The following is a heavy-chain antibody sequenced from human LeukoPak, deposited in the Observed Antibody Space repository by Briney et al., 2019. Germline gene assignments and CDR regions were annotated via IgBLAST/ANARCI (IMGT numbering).Heavy chain of an antibody. CDR2: INPSGGST. Sequence: ASVKVSCKASGYTFTSYYMHWVRQAPGQGLEWMGIINPSGGSTRYAQKFQGRVTMTRDTSTSTVYMELSSLRSEDTAVYYCARDYGEYQYYYYGMDVWGQGTTVTVSS. V-gene: IGHV1-46*01. CDR3: ARDYGEYQYYYYGMDV. J-gene: IGHJ6*02. D-gene: IGHD2-2*01. CDR1: GYTFTSYY.